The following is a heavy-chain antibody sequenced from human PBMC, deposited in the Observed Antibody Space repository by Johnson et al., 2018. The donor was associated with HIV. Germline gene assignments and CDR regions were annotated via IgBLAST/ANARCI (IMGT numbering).Heavy chain of an antibody. Sequence: QVQLVESGGGVVQPGRSLRLSCAASGYTFSSYGMHWVRQAPGKELAWVAVTWYDGSNKDYAESVKGRITNSRDNSKNTLYLLMSSLRDDDTGVYYCARVRRSGWFDNDAFDIWGQGTMVTVSS. CDR2: TWYDGSNK. J-gene: IGHJ3*02. V-gene: IGHV3-33*01. CDR3: ARVRRSGWFDNDAFDI. D-gene: IGHD6-19*01. CDR1: GYTFSSYG.